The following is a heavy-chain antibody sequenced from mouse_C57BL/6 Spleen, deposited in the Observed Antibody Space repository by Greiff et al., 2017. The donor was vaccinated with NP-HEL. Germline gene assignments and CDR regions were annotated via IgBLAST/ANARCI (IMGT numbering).Heavy chain of an antibody. Sequence: QVQLQQSGPELVKPGASVKISCKASGYAFSSSWMNWVKQRPGKGLEWIGRIYPGDGDTNYNGKFKGKATLTADKSSSTAYMQLSSLTSEDSAVYCGARRDYEDAIAYWGQGTSVTVSS. J-gene: IGHJ4*01. V-gene: IGHV1-82*01. CDR2: IYPGDGDT. CDR1: GYAFSSSW. D-gene: IGHD2-4*01. CDR3: ARRDYEDAIAY.